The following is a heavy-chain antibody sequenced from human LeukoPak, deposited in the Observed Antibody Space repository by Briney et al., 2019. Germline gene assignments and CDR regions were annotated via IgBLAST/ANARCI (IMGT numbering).Heavy chain of an antibody. CDR3: ASDLSRGLLYYLDY. CDR2: TYYSGST. J-gene: IGHJ4*02. CDR1: GGSISNYY. V-gene: IGHV4-59*01. Sequence: SETLSLTCHVSGGSISNYYWNWIRQAPGKGLEWIGYTYYSGSTRYNPSLKSRVTISVDTSKNQFSLKLSSVTAADTAVYYCASDLSRGLLYYLDYWGQGTLVTVSS.